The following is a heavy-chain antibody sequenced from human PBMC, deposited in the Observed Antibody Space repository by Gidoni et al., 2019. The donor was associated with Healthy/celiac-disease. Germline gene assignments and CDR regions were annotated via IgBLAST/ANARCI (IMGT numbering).Heavy chain of an antibody. D-gene: IGHD3-10*01. CDR1: GGSIRSGCYS. J-gene: IGHJ4*02. CDR3: AGADRITMVRGVITPPDY. CDR2: IYHSGST. Sequence: QLQLQESGSGLVKPSQTLSLTCAVSGGSIRSGCYSWSWIRQPPGKAREWIGYIYHSGSTYDNPAHKSRVTISVDRAKNQFTLKLSSVTAADTAVYDCAGADRITMVRGVITPPDYWGQGTLVTVSS. V-gene: IGHV4-30-2*01.